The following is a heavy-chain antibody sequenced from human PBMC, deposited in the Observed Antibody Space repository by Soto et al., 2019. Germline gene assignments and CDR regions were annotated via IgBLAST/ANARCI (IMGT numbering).Heavy chain of an antibody. CDR1: GYTFTSYA. J-gene: IGHJ3*02. V-gene: IGHV1-3*01. CDR3: ARPLKRGRSDAFDI. D-gene: IGHD3-10*01. Sequence: ASVKVSCKASGYTFTSYAMHWVRQAPGQRLEWMGWINAGNGNTKYSQKFQGRVTITRDTSASTAYMELSSLRSEDTAVYYCARPLKRGRSDAFDIWGQGTMVTVSS. CDR2: INAGNGNT.